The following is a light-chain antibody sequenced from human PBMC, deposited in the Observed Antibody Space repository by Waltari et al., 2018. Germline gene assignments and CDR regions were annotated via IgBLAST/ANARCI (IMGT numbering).Light chain of an antibody. CDR1: QSISSY. J-gene: IGKJ3*01. V-gene: IGKV1-39*01. CDR3: QQSYSTPFT. CDR2: AAS. Sequence: DIQMTQSPSSLSASVGDRVTITCRASQSISSYLNWYQQKPEKAPNLLIYAASSLQSGVPSRVSGIGSGTDFTLTISSLQPEDFATYYCQQSYSTPFTFGPGTKVDIK.